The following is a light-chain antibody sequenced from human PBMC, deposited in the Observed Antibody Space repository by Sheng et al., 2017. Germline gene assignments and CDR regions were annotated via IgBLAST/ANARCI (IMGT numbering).Light chain of an antibody. V-gene: IGKV3-11*01. J-gene: IGKJ4*01. Sequence: EIVLTQSPGTLSLSPGERATLSCRASQSVSSYLAWYQQKPGQAPRLLIYDASNRATGIPARFSGSGSGTDFTLTISSLEPEDFATYYCLQYNTFPLTFGGGTKVEI. CDR1: QSVSSY. CDR2: DAS. CDR3: LQYNTFPLT.